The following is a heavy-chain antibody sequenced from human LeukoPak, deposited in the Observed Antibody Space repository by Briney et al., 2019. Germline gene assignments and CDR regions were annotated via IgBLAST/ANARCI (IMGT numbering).Heavy chain of an antibody. D-gene: IGHD3-22*01. J-gene: IGHJ4*02. CDR2: ISRSRSYI. CDR3: ARVAYYDSSGYYPVPFDD. CDR1: GFTFSTYW. Sequence: GGSLRLSCAASGFTFSTYWMHWVRQAPGRGLEWVSSISRSRSYIYYGDSVKGRFTISRDNAKNSLYLQMNSLRAEDTAVYYCARVAYYDSSGYYPVPFDDWGQGTLVTVSS. V-gene: IGHV3-21*01.